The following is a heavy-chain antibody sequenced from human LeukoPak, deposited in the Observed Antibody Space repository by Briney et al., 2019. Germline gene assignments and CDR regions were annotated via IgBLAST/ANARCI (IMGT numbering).Heavy chain of an antibody. CDR3: AREAASYSSSHYYLYMDV. D-gene: IGHD6-6*01. Sequence: GGSLRLSCAASGFTFDDYGMSWVRQAPGKGLEWVSGIDWNGGSTGYADSVKGRFTISRDNAKNSLYLQMNSLRAEDTAVYYCAREAASYSSSHYYLYMDVWGKGTTVTVSS. V-gene: IGHV3-20*04. J-gene: IGHJ6*03. CDR2: IDWNGGST. CDR1: GFTFDDYG.